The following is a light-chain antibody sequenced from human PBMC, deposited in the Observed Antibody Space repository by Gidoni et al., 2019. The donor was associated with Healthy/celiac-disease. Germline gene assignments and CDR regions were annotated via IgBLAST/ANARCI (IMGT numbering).Light chain of an antibody. CDR1: QSVSSN. CDR3: QQYSNWPPRT. CDR2: GAS. V-gene: IGKV3-15*01. J-gene: IGKJ1*01. Sequence: EIGMKQAPATLSVSPGERATLSCRASQSVSSNLAWYQQKPGQAPRLLIYGASTRATGIPARFSGSGSGTEFTLTISSLQSEDFAVYYCQQYSNWPPRTFGQGTKVEIK.